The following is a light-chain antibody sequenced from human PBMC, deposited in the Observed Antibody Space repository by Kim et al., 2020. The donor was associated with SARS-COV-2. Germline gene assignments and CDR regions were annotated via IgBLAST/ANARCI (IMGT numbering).Light chain of an antibody. CDR3: QQVNDYPHT. Sequence: SAAVGDRVPITCRASQGISSYLAWYHQKPGKAPKLLIHTASTLHSGVPSRFSGSGSGTDFTLTISSLQPEDFATYYCQQVNDYPHTFGQGTKLEI. J-gene: IGKJ2*01. V-gene: IGKV1-9*01. CDR1: QGISSY. CDR2: TAS.